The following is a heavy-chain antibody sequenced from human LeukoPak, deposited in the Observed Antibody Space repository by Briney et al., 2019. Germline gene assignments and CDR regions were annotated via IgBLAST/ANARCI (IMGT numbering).Heavy chain of an antibody. V-gene: IGHV4-59*01. J-gene: IGHJ6*03. CDR1: GGSISDYY. CDR3: ARGDFCSSSNCYLRPMDV. CDR2: IYYSGST. Sequence: SETLSLTCTVSGGSISDYYWNWIRHPPGQGLEWIGYIYYSGSTTYNPSLNSRVTMSVDTAKNQFSLKLRSVTAADTAVYYCARGDFCSSSNCYLRPMDVWGKGTTVTVSS. D-gene: IGHD2-2*01.